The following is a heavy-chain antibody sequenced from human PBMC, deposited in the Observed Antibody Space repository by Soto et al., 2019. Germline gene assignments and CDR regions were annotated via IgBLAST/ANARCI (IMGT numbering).Heavy chain of an antibody. CDR1: GFTFSGSA. CDR2: ITSSVTEA. D-gene: IGHD6-19*01. J-gene: IGHJ4*02. CDR3: AKEGYSSGWYWDS. Sequence: EVQLLESGGGLVQPGGSLRLSCAASGFTFSGSAMSWVRQAPGKVLEYVSSITSSVTEAFHADSVKGRFTMSRDNSKNMLFLQMNSLRAEDTAVYYCAKEGYSSGWYWDSWGQGALVTVSS. V-gene: IGHV3-23*01.